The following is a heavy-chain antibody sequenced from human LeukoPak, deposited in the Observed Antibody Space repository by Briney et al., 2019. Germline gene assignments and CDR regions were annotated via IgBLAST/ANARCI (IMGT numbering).Heavy chain of an antibody. CDR2: MNPNSGNT. V-gene: IGHV1-8*03. J-gene: IGHJ3*02. CDR3: ARSYYDFWSGYYAFDI. Sequence: GASVKVSCKASVYTFTSYDINWVRQATGQGLEWMGWMNPNSGNTGYAQKFQGRVTITRNTSISTAYMELSSLRSEDTAVYYCARSYYDFWSGYYAFDIWGQGTMVTVSS. CDR1: VYTFTSYD. D-gene: IGHD3-3*01.